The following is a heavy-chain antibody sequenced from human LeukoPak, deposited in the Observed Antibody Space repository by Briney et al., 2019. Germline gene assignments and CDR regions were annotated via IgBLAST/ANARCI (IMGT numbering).Heavy chain of an antibody. CDR3: AKTLLLWFGEGPDY. D-gene: IGHD3-10*01. Sequence: GGSLRLSCAASEFSVGSNYMTWVRQAPGKGLEWVSLIYSGGGTYYADSVKGRFTISRDNSKNTLYLQMNSLRAEDTAVYYCAKTLLLWFGEGPDYWGQGTLVTVSS. V-gene: IGHV3-66*01. CDR2: IYSGGGT. J-gene: IGHJ4*02. CDR1: EFSVGSNY.